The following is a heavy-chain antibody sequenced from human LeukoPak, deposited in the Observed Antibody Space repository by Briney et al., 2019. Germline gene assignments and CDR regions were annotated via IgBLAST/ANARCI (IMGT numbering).Heavy chain of an antibody. V-gene: IGHV3-74*01. J-gene: IGHJ3*02. Sequence: QSGGSLRLSCAASGFTFSSYWMHWVRQAPGKGLVWVSRINSDGSSTSYADSVKGRFTISRDNAKNTLYLQMNSLRAEDTAVYYCARLRSYLTKRSAGGLAFDIWGQGTMVTVSS. D-gene: IGHD4-17*01. CDR1: GFTFSSYW. CDR2: INSDGSST. CDR3: ARLRSYLTKRSAGGLAFDI.